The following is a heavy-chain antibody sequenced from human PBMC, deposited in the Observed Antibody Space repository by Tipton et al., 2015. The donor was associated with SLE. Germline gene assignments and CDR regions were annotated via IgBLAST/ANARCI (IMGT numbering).Heavy chain of an antibody. CDR2: IPYDGTDE. Sequence: SLRLSCAASGFSFNSFGMHWVRQAPGKGLEWVAFIPYDGTDEYYADSVKGRFIISRDNSRDTLYLRMNSLRAEDSAFYYCAKDSSNWSLDYWGLGTLVSVSS. CDR1: GFSFNSFG. V-gene: IGHV3-30*02. CDR3: AKDSSNWSLDY. J-gene: IGHJ4*02. D-gene: IGHD6-13*01.